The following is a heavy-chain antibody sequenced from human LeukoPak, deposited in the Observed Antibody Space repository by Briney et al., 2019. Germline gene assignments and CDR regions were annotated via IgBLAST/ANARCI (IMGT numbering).Heavy chain of an antibody. J-gene: IGHJ4*02. Sequence: SVKVSCTASGGTFSSYAISWDRRATGQGLEWMVGIIPIFGRANYAQKFQGRVTITADESTSTAYMELSSLRSEDTAVYYCARDGSSSWSNYFDYWGQGTLVTVSS. CDR2: IIPIFGRA. CDR3: ARDGSSSWSNYFDY. D-gene: IGHD6-13*01. V-gene: IGHV1-69*13. CDR1: GGTFSSYA.